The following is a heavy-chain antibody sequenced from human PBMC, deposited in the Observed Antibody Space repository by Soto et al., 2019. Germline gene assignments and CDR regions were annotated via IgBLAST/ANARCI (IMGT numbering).Heavy chain of an antibody. CDR1: GGSISSSNYH. D-gene: IGHD3-16*02. Sequence: SETLSLTCSVSGGSISSSNYHWGWIRQPPGKGLEWIGDFYNSGTTYYNPSLKSRVTISVDTSKNQLSLKLRSVTAADTAVYYCARHEVGYQTHWGQGTLVTVSS. J-gene: IGHJ4*02. CDR2: FYNSGTT. V-gene: IGHV4-39*01. CDR3: ARHEVGYQTH.